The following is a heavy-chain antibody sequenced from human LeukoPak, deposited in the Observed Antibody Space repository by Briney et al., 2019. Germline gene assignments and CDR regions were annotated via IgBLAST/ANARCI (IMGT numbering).Heavy chain of an antibody. CDR3: ARLDGVGYDYGQFDY. D-gene: IGHD5-12*01. J-gene: IGHJ4*02. V-gene: IGHV5-51*01. Sequence: PGESLKISCKGSGYSFTSYWIGWVRQMPGKGLEWMGSIYPGDSDTRYSPSFQGQVTISADKSISTAYLQWSSLKASDTAMYYCARLDGVGYDYGQFDYWGQGTLVTVSS. CDR1: GYSFTSYW. CDR2: IYPGDSDT.